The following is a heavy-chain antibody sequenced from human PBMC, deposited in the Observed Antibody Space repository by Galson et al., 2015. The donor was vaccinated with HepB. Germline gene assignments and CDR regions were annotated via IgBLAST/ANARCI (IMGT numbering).Heavy chain of an antibody. Sequence: PALVKPTQTLTLTCTFSGFSLSTTGVCVTWIRQPPGKALEWLARIDWDDDKYYSTSLRTRLTISKNTSKNQVVLTMTNMDPVDTATYYCARTLVGGQKNYLDPWGQGALVTVSS. V-gene: IGHV2-70*11. D-gene: IGHD1-26*01. J-gene: IGHJ5*02. CDR2: IDWDDDK. CDR1: GFSLSTTGVC. CDR3: ARTLVGGQKNYLDP.